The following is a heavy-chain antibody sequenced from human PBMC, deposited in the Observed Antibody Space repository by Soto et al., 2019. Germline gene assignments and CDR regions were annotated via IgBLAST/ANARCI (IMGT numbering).Heavy chain of an antibody. CDR1: GFTFSSSW. CDR2: INPDGSVA. D-gene: IGHD3-10*01. Sequence: GGSLRLSCAASGFTFSSSWMAWVRQAPGKGLEWVALINPDGSVASYVGSVRGRFIISRDNAQNSLYLQMNSVSAEDTAVYYCSRDPGFGAIDYWGQGTLVTVS. J-gene: IGHJ4*02. CDR3: SRDPGFGAIDY. V-gene: IGHV3-7*01.